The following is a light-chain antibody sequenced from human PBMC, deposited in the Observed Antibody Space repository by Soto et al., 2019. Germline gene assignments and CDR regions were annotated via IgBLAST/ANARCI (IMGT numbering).Light chain of an antibody. Sequence: EIVLTQSPGTLSLSPGERATLSCRASQSVSSSFLAWYQQKPGQAPRLLIFDASNRATGIPARFSGSGSGTDFTLTISSLEPEDFAVYYCQQHSNRLTFGGGTKVEIK. CDR3: QQHSNRLT. CDR2: DAS. J-gene: IGKJ4*01. V-gene: IGKV3D-20*02. CDR1: QSVSSSF.